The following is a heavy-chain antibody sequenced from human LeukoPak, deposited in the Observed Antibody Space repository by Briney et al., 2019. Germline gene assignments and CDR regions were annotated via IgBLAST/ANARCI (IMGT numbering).Heavy chain of an antibody. CDR1: GYSFTSYW. D-gene: IGHD2-15*01. CDR3: ARFSGSSLSHNWFDP. Sequence: GESLKISCKGSGYSFTSYWIAWVRQVPGKGLEWMGIIYPGDSKTRYSPSFQGQVTISADKSISTAYLQWSSLGTSDTAMYYCARFSGSSLSHNWFDPWGQGTLVTVSS. CDR2: IYPGDSKT. V-gene: IGHV5-51*01. J-gene: IGHJ5*02.